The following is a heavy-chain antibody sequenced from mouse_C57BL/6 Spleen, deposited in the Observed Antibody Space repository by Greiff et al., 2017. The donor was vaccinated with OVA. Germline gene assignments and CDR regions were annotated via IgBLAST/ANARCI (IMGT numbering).Heavy chain of an antibody. J-gene: IGHJ4*01. Sequence: VQLKQPGAELVRPGSSVKLSCKASGYTFTSYWLDWVKQRPGQGLEWIGNIYPSDSETHYNQKFKDKATLTVDKSSSTAYMQLSSLTSEDSAVYYCARGGRRKAYHAMDYWGQGTSVTVSS. CDR2: IYPSDSET. CDR1: GYTFTSYW. V-gene: IGHV1-61*01. D-gene: IGHD2-12*01. CDR3: ARGGRRKAYHAMDY.